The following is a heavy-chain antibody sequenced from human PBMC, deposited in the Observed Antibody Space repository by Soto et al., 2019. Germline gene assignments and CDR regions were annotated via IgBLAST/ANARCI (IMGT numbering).Heavy chain of an antibody. Sequence: SLRLSCAASGFTFSSYAMHWVRQAPGKGLEWVAVISYDGSNKYYADSVKGRFTISRDNSKNTLYLQMNSLRAEDTAVYYCARDNDGAFDIWGQGTMVTVSS. V-gene: IGHV3-30-3*01. CDR3: ARDNDGAFDI. J-gene: IGHJ3*02. CDR1: GFTFSSYA. D-gene: IGHD3-16*01. CDR2: ISYDGSNK.